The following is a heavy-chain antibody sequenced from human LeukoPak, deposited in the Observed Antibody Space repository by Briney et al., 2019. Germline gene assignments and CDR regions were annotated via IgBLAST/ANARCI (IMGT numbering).Heavy chain of an antibody. V-gene: IGHV1-8*01. CDR1: GYTFTSYD. CDR2: MNPNSGNT. Sequence: ASVKFSCKASGYTFTSYDINWVRQATGQGLEWMGWMNPNSGNTGYAQKFQGRVTMTRNTSISTAYMELSSLRSEDTAVYYCARGTLAVAGEFDYWGQGTLVTVSS. CDR3: ARGTLAVAGEFDY. D-gene: IGHD6-19*01. J-gene: IGHJ4*02.